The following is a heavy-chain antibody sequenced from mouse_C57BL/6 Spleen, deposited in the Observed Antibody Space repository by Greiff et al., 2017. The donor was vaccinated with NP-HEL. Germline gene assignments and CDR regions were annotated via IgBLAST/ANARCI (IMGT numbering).Heavy chain of an antibody. J-gene: IGHJ1*03. CDR1: GFTFSSYA. Sequence: EVKLMESGGGLVKPGGSLKLSCAASGFTFSSYAMSWVRQTPEKRLEWVATISDGGSYTYYPDNVKGRFTISRDNAKNNLYLQMSHLKSEDTAMYYCARASYYYGRRGYFDVWGTGTTVTVSS. CDR3: ARASYYYGRRGYFDV. D-gene: IGHD1-1*01. CDR2: ISDGGSYT. V-gene: IGHV5-4*03.